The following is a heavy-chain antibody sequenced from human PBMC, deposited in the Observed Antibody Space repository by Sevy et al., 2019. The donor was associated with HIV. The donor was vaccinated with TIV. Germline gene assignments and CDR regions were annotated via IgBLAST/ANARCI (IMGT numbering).Heavy chain of an antibody. Sequence: GGSLRLSCAASGFSFSNYAMSWVRQAPGKGLEWVSALSGIGGTTYYADSVKGRFTISRDNSKNTLYLQMDSLRAEDTAVYHCVRGKSSGARELGFDYWGQGTLVTVSS. J-gene: IGHJ4*02. CDR3: VRGKSSGARELGFDY. CDR1: GFSFSNYA. D-gene: IGHD3-10*01. CDR2: LSGIGGTT. V-gene: IGHV3-23*01.